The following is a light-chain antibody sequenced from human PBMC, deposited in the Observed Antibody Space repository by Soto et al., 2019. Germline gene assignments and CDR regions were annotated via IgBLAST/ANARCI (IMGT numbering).Light chain of an antibody. CDR1: QTISSW. V-gene: IGKV1-5*02. CDR2: GAS. J-gene: IGKJ1*01. Sequence: DIQMTKFPSTLSGSVGDRLTIICRASQTISSWVAWYQQKPGKPPKVRIYGASNLPSGVPQRFSGSGSGTDFTLAISSLQPEDSATYYCLQDINYPWTFGQGTKVDIK. CDR3: LQDINYPWT.